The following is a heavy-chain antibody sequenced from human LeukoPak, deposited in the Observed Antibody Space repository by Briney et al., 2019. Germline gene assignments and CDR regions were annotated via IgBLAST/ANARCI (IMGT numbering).Heavy chain of an antibody. CDR2: IWYDGTNK. J-gene: IGHJ4*02. Sequence: PGGSLRSSGAASGFTFSSHGIHWVRQAPGRGLEWVAVIWYDGTNKYYEDSVKGRFSISRDDSKNTVYLQMNSLRAEDTAVYYCAREGCRTRCPTWVYFDHWGQRT. CDR1: GFTFSSHG. D-gene: IGHD2-2*01. V-gene: IGHV3-33*01. CDR3: AREGCRTRCPTWVYFDH.